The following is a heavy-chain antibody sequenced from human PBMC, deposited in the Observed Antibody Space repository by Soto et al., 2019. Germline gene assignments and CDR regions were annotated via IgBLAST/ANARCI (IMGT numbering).Heavy chain of an antibody. CDR2: INHSGST. D-gene: IGHD3-3*01. J-gene: IGHJ6*02. CDR3: ARGPMRRFLGWFSKGRYYYYGMDV. CDR1: GGSFSGYY. Sequence: PSETLSLTCAVYGGSFSGYYWSWIRQPPGKGLEWIGEINHSGSTNYNPSLKSRVTISVDTSKNQFSLKLSSVTAADTAVYYCARGPMRRFLGWFSKGRYYYYGMDVWGQGTTVTVSS. V-gene: IGHV4-34*01.